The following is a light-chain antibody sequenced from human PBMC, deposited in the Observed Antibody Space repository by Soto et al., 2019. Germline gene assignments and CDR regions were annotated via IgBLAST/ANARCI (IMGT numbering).Light chain of an antibody. CDR1: QSISSW. CDR3: QQYNGYSRT. CDR2: DAS. Sequence: DIQMTQSPSTLSASVGDRVTITCRASQSISSWLAWYQQKPGKAPKLLIFDASSLERGVPSRFSGSGSGTAFTLTIRSLQPDDFSTYYCQQYNGYSRTFGQRTKV. V-gene: IGKV1-5*01. J-gene: IGKJ1*01.